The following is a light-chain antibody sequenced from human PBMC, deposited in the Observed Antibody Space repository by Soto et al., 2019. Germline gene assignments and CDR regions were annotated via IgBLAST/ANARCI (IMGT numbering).Light chain of an antibody. CDR2: GAS. V-gene: IGKV3-15*01. CDR3: QHFNNWPLT. J-gene: IGKJ4*01. CDR1: QSVSSN. Sequence: IVMKKSPANLSVYTGERATLSCRASQSVSSNLAWYQHKPGQAPRLLIYGASTRATGIPARFSGSGSGTELTLTINSLQSEDFAVYYCQHFNNWPLTFGGGTKVDIK.